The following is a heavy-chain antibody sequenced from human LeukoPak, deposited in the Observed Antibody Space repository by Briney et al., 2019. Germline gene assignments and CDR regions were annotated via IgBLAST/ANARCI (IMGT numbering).Heavy chain of an antibody. V-gene: IGHV1-18*01. J-gene: IGHJ4*02. CDR1: GYTFTNYG. CDR2: ISAYNGNT. CDR3: ARVLAYCSSTSCHDY. Sequence: GASVKVSCTASGYTFTNYGVSWVRQAPGQGLEWMGWISAYNGNTDYAQKFQGRVTMTTDTYTSTAYMELRSLRSDDTAVNYCARVLAYCSSTSCHDYSGQGTLVTVYS. D-gene: IGHD2-2*01.